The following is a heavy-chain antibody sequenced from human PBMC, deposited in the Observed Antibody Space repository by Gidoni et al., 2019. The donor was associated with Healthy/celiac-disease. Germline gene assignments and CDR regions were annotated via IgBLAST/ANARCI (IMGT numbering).Heavy chain of an antibody. CDR1: GFTFSNAW. CDR2: IKSKTDGGTT. D-gene: IGHD3-3*01. V-gene: IGHV3-15*01. CDR3: TTDKERFLEWLSPFDI. J-gene: IGHJ3*02. Sequence: EVQLVESGGGLVKHGGSLRLPCAASGFTFSNAWMSWVRQAPGKGLEWVGRIKSKTDGGTTDYAAPVKGRFTISRDDSKNTLYLQMNSLKTEDTAVYYCTTDKERFLEWLSPFDIWGQGTMVTVSS.